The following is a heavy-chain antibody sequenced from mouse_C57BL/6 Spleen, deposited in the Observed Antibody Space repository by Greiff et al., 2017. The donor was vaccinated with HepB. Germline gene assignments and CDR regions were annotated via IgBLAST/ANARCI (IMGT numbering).Heavy chain of an antibody. CDR2: IDPSDSYT. V-gene: IGHV1-59*01. CDR1: GYTFTSYW. Sequence: QVQLKQPGAELVRPGTSVKLSCKASGYTFTSYWMHWVKQRPGQGLEWIGVIDPSDSYTNYNQKFKGKATLTVDTSSSTAYMQLSSLTSEDSAVYYCARNPYYSNYWYFDVWGTGTTVTVSS. CDR3: ARNPYYSNYWYFDV. J-gene: IGHJ1*03. D-gene: IGHD2-5*01.